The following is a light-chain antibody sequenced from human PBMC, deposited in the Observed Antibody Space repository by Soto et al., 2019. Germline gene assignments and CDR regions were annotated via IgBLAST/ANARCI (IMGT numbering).Light chain of an antibody. V-gene: IGLV1-40*01. Sequence: QSVLTQPPSVSGAPGQRVTMSCTGSSSNIGAGYHVHWYQQLPGTAPKLLIYTIRYRPSGVPNRFSGSRSGTSASLTITGLQAEDEADYYCSAYTVSRTSVFXTGTKVTVL. J-gene: IGLJ1*01. CDR2: TIR. CDR3: SAYTVSRTSV. CDR1: SSNIGAGYH.